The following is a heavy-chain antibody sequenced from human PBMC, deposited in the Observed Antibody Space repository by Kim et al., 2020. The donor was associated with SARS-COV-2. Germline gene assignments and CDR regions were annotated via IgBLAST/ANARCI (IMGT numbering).Heavy chain of an antibody. V-gene: IGHV4-39*01. J-gene: IGHJ4*02. CDR1: GDSISSRSYY. D-gene: IGHD6-25*01. CDR3: ASLRRDGYNNYFDY. Sequence: SETLSLTCTVSGDSISSRSYYWVWIRQPPGKGLEWIGSIYYSGSTYYNPSLKSRVTISVDTSKSQFSLKLTSVIVADTAVYYCASLRRDGYNNYFDYWGQGTLVTVPS. CDR2: IYYSGST.